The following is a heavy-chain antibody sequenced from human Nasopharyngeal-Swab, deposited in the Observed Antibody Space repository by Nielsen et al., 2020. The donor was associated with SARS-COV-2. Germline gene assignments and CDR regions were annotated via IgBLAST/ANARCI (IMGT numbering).Heavy chain of an antibody. Sequence: SVKVSCKASGFTFTSSAMQWVRQARGQRLEWIGWIVVGSGNTNYAQKFQERVTITRDMSTSTAYMELSSLRSEDTAVYYCAAVENCGDYVALDPWGQGTLVTVSS. J-gene: IGHJ5*02. V-gene: IGHV1-58*02. D-gene: IGHD4-17*01. CDR3: AAVENCGDYVALDP. CDR2: IVVGSGNT. CDR1: GFTFTSSA.